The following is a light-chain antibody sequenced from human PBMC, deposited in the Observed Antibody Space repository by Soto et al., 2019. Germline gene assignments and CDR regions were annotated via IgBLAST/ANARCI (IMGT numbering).Light chain of an antibody. CDR3: QQYGSSPPYT. V-gene: IGKV3-20*01. Sequence: EVVLTQSPGTLSLSPGERATLSCRASQSVSNKYLAWYQQKPGQAPRLLIFGSSDRATGIPDRFSGSGSGTDFTLTISRLEPEDFAVYYYQQYGSSPPYTFGQGTQLEIK. CDR1: QSVSNKY. CDR2: GSS. J-gene: IGKJ2*01.